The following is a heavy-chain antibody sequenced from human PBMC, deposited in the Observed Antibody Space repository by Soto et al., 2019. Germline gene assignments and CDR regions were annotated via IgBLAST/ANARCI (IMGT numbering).Heavy chain of an antibody. J-gene: IGHJ4*02. V-gene: IGHV3-23*01. Sequence: EVQLLESGGGMVQPGGSLRLSCVASGFTLSSYFMTWVRQAPGKGLEWVSAISNSGGSTYYADSVKGRFTISRDNSHNTLYLQMNNLRAEDTARYYCARDQGGQSGNFIFDNWGQGTLVTVSS. CDR1: GFTLSSYF. D-gene: IGHD1-26*01. CDR2: ISNSGGST. CDR3: ARDQGGQSGNFIFDN.